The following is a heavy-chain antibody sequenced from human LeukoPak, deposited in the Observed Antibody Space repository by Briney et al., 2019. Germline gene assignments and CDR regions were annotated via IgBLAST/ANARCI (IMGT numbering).Heavy chain of an antibody. CDR2: IYYSGST. V-gene: IGHV4-59*08. Sequence: SETLSLTCSVSSGSISSYYWSWIRQPPGKGLEWIGYIYYSGSTNYNPSLKSRVTISVDTSKNQVSLNLSSVTAADTAVYYCARLGSSSWYAYYYYGTDVWGQGTTVTVS. D-gene: IGHD6-13*01. CDR3: ARLGSSSWYAYYYYGTDV. J-gene: IGHJ6*02. CDR1: SGSISSYY.